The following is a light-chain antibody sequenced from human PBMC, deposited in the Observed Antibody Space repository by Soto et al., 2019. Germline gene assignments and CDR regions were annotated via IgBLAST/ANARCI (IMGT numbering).Light chain of an antibody. J-gene: IGKJ4*01. Sequence: DIQMTQSPSAMSASVEDRVTITCRASPGISNYLDWFQQKPGKVPKRLIYGASSLQSGVPSRFSGSGSGTEFTLTISSLQPEDFATYYCLQHNSYPLTFGGGTKVEI. CDR2: GAS. CDR1: PGISNY. CDR3: LQHNSYPLT. V-gene: IGKV1-17*03.